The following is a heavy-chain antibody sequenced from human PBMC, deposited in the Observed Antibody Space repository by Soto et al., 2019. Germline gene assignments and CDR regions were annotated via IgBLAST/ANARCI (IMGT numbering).Heavy chain of an antibody. CDR1: GGNISGSGYY. D-gene: IGHD3-10*01. CDR2: IYYSGST. Sequence: LETMCLTCSVSGGNISGSGYYWGRINKTPGKGLEWIGSIYYSGSTYYNPSLKSRVTISVDTSKNQFSLKLSSVTAADTAVYYCARQVPGPYGSGSYFDYWGQGTLVTVSS. V-gene: IGHV4-39*01. J-gene: IGHJ4*02. CDR3: ARQVPGPYGSGSYFDY.